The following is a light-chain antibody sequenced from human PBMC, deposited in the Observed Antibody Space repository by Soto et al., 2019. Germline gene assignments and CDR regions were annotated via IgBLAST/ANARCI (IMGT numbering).Light chain of an antibody. CDR1: SSDVGGYNY. J-gene: IGLJ2*01. Sequence: QSALTQPASVSGSPGQSITISCTGTSSDVGGYNYVSWYQQHPGKAPQLMIYDVSNRPSAVSNRFSGSKSGNTASLTISGLHAEDEADYYCSSYTSSRTLVFGGGTKVTVL. CDR3: SSYTSSRTLV. V-gene: IGLV2-14*03. CDR2: DVS.